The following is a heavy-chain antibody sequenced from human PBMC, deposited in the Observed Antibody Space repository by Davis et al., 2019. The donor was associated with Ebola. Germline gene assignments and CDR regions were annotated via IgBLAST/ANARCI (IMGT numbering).Heavy chain of an antibody. J-gene: IGHJ4*02. CDR3: ARDCSSDSSGYYLDY. CDR2: ISAYNGNT. V-gene: IGHV1-18*01. Sequence: AASVKVSCKASGYTFTSSGISWVRQAPGQGLEWMGWISAYNGNTNYAQKLQGRVTMTTDTSTSTAYMELRSLRSDDTAVYYCARDCSSDSSGYYLDYWGQGTLVTVSS. D-gene: IGHD3-22*01. CDR1: GYTFTSSG.